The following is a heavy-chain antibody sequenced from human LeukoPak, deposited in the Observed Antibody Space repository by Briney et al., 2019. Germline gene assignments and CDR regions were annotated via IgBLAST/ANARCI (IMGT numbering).Heavy chain of an antibody. J-gene: IGHJ4*02. V-gene: IGHV4-39*01. CDR2: IYYSGST. CDR3: ARTDTAMARGSDY. Sequence: SETLSLTCTVSGGSISSSSYYWGWIRQPPGKGLEWIGSIYYSGSTNYNPSLKSRVTISVDTSKNQFSLKLSSVTAADTAVYYCARTDTAMARGSDYWGQGTLVTVSS. D-gene: IGHD5-18*01. CDR1: GGSISSSSYY.